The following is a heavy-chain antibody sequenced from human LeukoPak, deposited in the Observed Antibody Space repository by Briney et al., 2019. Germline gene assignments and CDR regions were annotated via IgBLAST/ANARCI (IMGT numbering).Heavy chain of an antibody. CDR3: AREDLQLNWFDP. J-gene: IGHJ5*02. CDR2: INPSGGST. Sequence: GASVRVSCKASGYTFTSYYMHWVRQAPGQGLEWMGIINPSGGSTSYAQKFQGRVTMTRDTSTSTVYMELSSLRSEDTAVYYCAREDLQLNWFDPWGQGTLVTVSS. CDR1: GYTFTSYY. V-gene: IGHV1-46*01. D-gene: IGHD6-13*01.